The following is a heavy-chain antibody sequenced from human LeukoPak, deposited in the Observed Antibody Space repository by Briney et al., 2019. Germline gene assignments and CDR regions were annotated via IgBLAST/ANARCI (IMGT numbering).Heavy chain of an antibody. V-gene: IGHV1-69*13. CDR1: GGTFSSYA. D-gene: IGHD6-13*01. CDR3: ARDPLPYSSSCGFDP. J-gene: IGHJ5*02. Sequence: GASVKVSCKASGGTFSSYAISWVRQAPGQGLEWMGGIIPIFGTANYAQKFQGRVTITADESTSTAYMELSSLRSEDTAVYYCARDPLPYSSSCGFDPRGQGTLVTVSS. CDR2: IIPIFGTA.